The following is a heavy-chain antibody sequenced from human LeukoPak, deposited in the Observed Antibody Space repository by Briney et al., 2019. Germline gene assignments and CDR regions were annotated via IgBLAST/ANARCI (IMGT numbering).Heavy chain of an antibody. CDR2: IYSSVST. CDR3: AYSGSYGHLGY. D-gene: IGHD1-26*01. J-gene: IGHJ4*02. V-gene: IGHV4-39*01. CDR1: GGSISSSDSY. Sequence: SETLSLTCTVSGGSISSSDSYWAWVRQPPGKGLEWIGSIYSSVSTYYNPSLKSRVTISVGTSKNQFSLRLSSVTAADTALYYCAYSGSYGHLGYWGQGIPVTVSS.